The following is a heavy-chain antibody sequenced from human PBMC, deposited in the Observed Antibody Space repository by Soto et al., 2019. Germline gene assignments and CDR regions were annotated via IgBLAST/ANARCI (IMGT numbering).Heavy chain of an antibody. V-gene: IGHV3-23*01. CDR2: ISGSGGSR. CDR1: GFTFSSYA. J-gene: IGHJ6*02. D-gene: IGHD6-19*01. CDR3: AKLSGWYNGMDV. Sequence: EVQLLESGGGLVQPGGSLRLSCAASGFTFSSYAMSWVRQAPGKGLEWVSAISGSGGSRYYADSVKGRFTISRDNSKNTLYLQMNSLRAEDTAVYYCAKLSGWYNGMDVWGQGTTVTVSS.